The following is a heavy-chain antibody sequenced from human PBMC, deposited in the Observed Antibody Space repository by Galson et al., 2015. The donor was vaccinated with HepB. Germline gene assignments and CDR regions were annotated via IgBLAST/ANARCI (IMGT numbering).Heavy chain of an antibody. CDR3: VKTGRFTAHFDY. Sequence: SLRLSCAASGFTFSSYAMHWVRQAPGKGLDYVSAISSNGGSTYYADSVKGRFTISRDNSKNTLYLQMSSLRAEDTAVYYCVKTGRFTAHFDYWGQGTLVTVSS. CDR2: ISSNGGST. J-gene: IGHJ4*02. V-gene: IGHV3-64D*06. D-gene: IGHD5-18*01. CDR1: GFTFSSYA.